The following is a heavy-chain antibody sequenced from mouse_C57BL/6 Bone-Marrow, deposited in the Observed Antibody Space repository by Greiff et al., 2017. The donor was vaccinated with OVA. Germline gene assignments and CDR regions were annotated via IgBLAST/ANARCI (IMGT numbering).Heavy chain of an antibody. Sequence: VQLQQSGAELVRPGASVTLSCKASGYTFTDYEMHWVKQTPVHGLEWIGAIDPETGGTAYNQKFKGKAILTADKSSSTAYMGLRSLTSEDSAVYYCTRSGYDYDGGPNWYFDVWGTGTTVTVSS. CDR3: TRSGYDYDGGPNWYFDV. CDR2: IDPETGGT. V-gene: IGHV1-15*01. CDR1: GYTFTDYE. D-gene: IGHD2-4*01. J-gene: IGHJ1*03.